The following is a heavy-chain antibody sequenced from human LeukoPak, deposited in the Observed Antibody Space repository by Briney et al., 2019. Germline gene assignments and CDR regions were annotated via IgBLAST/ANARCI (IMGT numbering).Heavy chain of an antibody. J-gene: IGHJ6*02. CDR1: GGSISSGGYY. Sequence: SETLSLTCTVSGGSISSGGYYWSWIQQPPGKGLEWIGYIYHSGSTYYNPSLKSRVTISVDRSKNQFSLKLSSVTAADTAVYYCARERSSSDGMDVWGQGTTVTVSS. CDR3: ARERSSSDGMDV. D-gene: IGHD1-26*01. V-gene: IGHV4-30-2*01. CDR2: IYHSGST.